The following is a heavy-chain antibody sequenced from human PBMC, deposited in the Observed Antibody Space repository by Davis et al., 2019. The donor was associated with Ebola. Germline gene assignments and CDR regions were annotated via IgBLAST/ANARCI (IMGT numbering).Heavy chain of an antibody. D-gene: IGHD4-17*01. V-gene: IGHV5-10-1*01. CDR2: IDPSDSYT. CDR3: ARRRYGDYVCDY. CDR1: GYSFTSYW. J-gene: IGHJ4*02. Sequence: GESLKISCKGSGYSFTSYWISWVRQMPGKGLEWMGRIDPSDSYTNYSPSFQGHVTISADKSISTAYLQWSSLKASDTAMYYWARRRYGDYVCDYWGQGTLVTVSS.